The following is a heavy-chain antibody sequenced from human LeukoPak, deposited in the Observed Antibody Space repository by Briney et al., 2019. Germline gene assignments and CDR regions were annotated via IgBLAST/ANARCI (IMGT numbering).Heavy chain of an antibody. CDR2: VFDSGST. D-gene: IGHD6-13*01. J-gene: IGHJ4*02. CDR3: ARGYSSSWNYLDY. V-gene: IGHV4-59*01. Sequence: PSETLSLTCTVSGGSISNYWWSWIRQPPGKGLEWIGYVFDSGSTNYNPSLKSRVTISVDTSKKQFSLKVSSVTAADTAVYYCARGYSSSWNYLDYWGQGTLVTVSS. CDR1: GGSISNYW.